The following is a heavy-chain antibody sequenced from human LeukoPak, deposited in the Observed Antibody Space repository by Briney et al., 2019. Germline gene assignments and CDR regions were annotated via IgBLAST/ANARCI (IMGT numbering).Heavy chain of an antibody. D-gene: IGHD6-19*01. V-gene: IGHV1-2*02. Sequence: GASVKVSCKASGYTFTGYYMHWVRQAPGQGLEWMGWINPNSGGTNYAQKFQGRVTMTRDTFISTAYMELSRLRSDDAAVYYCARARGWFSGFDYWGQGTLVTVSS. CDR2: INPNSGGT. J-gene: IGHJ4*02. CDR1: GYTFTGYY. CDR3: ARARGWFSGFDY.